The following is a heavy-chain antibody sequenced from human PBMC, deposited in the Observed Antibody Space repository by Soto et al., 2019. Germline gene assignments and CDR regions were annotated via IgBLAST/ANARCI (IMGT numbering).Heavy chain of an antibody. CDR2: IIPILGIA. CDR1: GGTFSSYT. Sequence: QVQLVQSGAEVKKPGSSVKVSCKASGGTFSSYTISWVRQAPGQGLEWMGRIIPILGIANYAQKFQGRVKITADQSTSTAYVELSSPSSEDTAVDYCGILPRRYSSSGYEPPRFDPWGQGTLVTVSS. CDR3: GILPRRYSSSGYEPPRFDP. J-gene: IGHJ5*02. D-gene: IGHD6-13*01. V-gene: IGHV1-69*02.